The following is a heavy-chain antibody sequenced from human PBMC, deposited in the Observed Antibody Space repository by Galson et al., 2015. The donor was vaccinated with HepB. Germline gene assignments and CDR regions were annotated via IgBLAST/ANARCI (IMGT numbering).Heavy chain of an antibody. J-gene: IGHJ5*02. CDR1: GYTFTSYA. CDR2: ISAYNGNT. Sequence: SVKVSCKASGYTFTSYANSWVRQAPGQGLEWLGWISAYNGNTDYAQKFQGRVTMTTDTSTSTAYMEVRSLRSDDTAVYYCARVGKRGSGKVGTTGMLFDPWDQGTLVTVSS. V-gene: IGHV1-18*01. D-gene: IGHD1-26*01. CDR3: ARVGKRGSGKVGTTGMLFDP.